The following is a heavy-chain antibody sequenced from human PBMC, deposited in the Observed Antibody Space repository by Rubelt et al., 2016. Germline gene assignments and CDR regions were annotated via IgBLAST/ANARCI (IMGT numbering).Heavy chain of an antibody. CDR3: AREAYSGRYPLIDD. CDR1: GYTFTTYG. CDR2: ISAYNGNT. D-gene: IGHD1-26*01. Sequence: QVQLVQSGAEVKKPGASVKVSCKASGYTFTTYGINWVRQAPGQGLEWLCWISAYNGNTNHAQKLQGRVTMTQDTSTSKAYMERRSLSCDDTVVYYCAREAYSGRYPLIDDWGQGTLVTVSS. V-gene: IGHV1-18*01. J-gene: IGHJ4*02.